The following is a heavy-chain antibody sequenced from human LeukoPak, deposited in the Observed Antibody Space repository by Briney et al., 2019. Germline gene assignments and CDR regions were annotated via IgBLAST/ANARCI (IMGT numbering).Heavy chain of an antibody. CDR1: GYTFTGYY. CDR2: INPNSGGT. V-gene: IGHV1-2*02. D-gene: IGHD6-19*01. CDR3: ARVTSGWPNWFDP. Sequence: GASVKVSFKASGYTFTGYYIHWVRHAPGQGLEWMGWINPNSGGTNYAQKFQGRVTMTRDTSISTAYMELSRLRSDDTAVYYCARVTSGWPNWFDPWGQGTLVTVSS. J-gene: IGHJ5*02.